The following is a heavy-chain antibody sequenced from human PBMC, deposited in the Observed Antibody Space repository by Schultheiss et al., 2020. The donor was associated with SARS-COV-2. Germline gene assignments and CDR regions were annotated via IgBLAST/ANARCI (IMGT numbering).Heavy chain of an antibody. J-gene: IGHJ6*02. CDR1: GYSISSGYY. CDR3: ARGRELPGYYYGMDV. CDR2: IYYSGST. V-gene: IGHV4-38-2*01. Sequence: SETLSLTCAVSGYSISSGYYWGWIRQPPGKGLEWIGSIYYSGSTNYNPSLKSRVTISVDTSKNQFSLKLSSVTAADTAVYYCARGRELPGYYYGMDVWGQGTTVTVSS. D-gene: IGHD1-26*01.